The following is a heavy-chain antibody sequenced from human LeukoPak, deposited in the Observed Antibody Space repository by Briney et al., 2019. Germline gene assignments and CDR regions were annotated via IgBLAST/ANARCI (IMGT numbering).Heavy chain of an antibody. J-gene: IGHJ5*02. Sequence: PSETLSLTCAVSGGSISSSNWWCWVRQPPGKGLEWIGEIYHSGSTNYNPSLKSRVTISVDKSKNQFSLKLSSVTAADTAVYYCAREIVVVPAAIPWFDPWGQGTLVTVSS. CDR3: AREIVVVPAAIPWFDP. CDR2: IYHSGST. D-gene: IGHD2-2*02. V-gene: IGHV4-4*02. CDR1: GGSISSSNW.